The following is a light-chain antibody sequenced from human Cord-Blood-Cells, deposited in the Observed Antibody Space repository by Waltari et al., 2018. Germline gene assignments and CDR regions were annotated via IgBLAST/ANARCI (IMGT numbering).Light chain of an antibody. Sequence: QSALTQPRSVSGSPGQSVTISCTGTSSDVGGYNYVSWYQQHPGKAPKLMIYDVSKRPSGVPDRLSGSKSGNTASLTISGLQAEHEADYSCCSYAGSYTYVVFGGGTKLTVL. CDR3: CSYAGSYTYVV. CDR1: SSDVGGYNY. J-gene: IGLJ2*01. CDR2: DVS. V-gene: IGLV2-11*01.